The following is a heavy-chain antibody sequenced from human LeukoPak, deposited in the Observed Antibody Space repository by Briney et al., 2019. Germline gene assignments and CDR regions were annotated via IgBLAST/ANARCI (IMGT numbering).Heavy chain of an antibody. D-gene: IGHD3-22*01. V-gene: IGHV3-23*01. Sequence: GGSLRLSCTASGFTFSSYWMSWVRQAPGKGLEWVSTISGGGDYTYYADSVKGRFTISRDNSKDILHLQTNSLRVEDTAFYYCAKNFDRSGFRSWEDWGQGTLVTVSS. CDR1: GFTFSSYW. J-gene: IGHJ4*02. CDR3: AKNFDRSGFRSWED. CDR2: ISGGGDYT.